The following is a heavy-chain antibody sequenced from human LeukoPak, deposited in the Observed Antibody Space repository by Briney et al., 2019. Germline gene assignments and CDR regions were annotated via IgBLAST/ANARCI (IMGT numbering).Heavy chain of an antibody. D-gene: IGHD3-16*02. V-gene: IGHV5-51*01. Sequence: GESLKISCKGSGYSFTSYWIAWVRQMPGKGLEWMGIIYPRDSDIRYSPPFQGQVTISADKSISTAYLQWNSLKASDTAMYYCARMIGLGEVSPYFDYWGQGSLVTVSS. CDR1: GYSFTSYW. CDR2: IYPRDSDI. J-gene: IGHJ4*02. CDR3: ARMIGLGEVSPYFDY.